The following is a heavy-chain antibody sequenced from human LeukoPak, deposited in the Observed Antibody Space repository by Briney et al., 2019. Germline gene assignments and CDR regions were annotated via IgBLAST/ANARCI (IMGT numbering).Heavy chain of an antibody. CDR1: GFTFSSYA. J-gene: IGHJ4*02. V-gene: IGHV3-23*01. D-gene: IGHD3-22*01. Sequence: QAGGSLRLSCAASGFTFSSYAMSWVRQAPGKGLEWVSGISGSGDNTYYADSVKGRFTISRDNSKNTLYVQMNSLGTEDTAAYYCAKGSYYDSSGSFYFDYWGQGTLVTVSS. CDR3: AKGSYYDSSGSFYFDY. CDR2: ISGSGDNT.